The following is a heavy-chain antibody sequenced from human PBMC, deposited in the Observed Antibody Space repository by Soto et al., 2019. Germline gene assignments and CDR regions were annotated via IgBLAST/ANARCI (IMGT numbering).Heavy chain of an antibody. J-gene: IGHJ4*02. D-gene: IGHD3-22*01. CDR3: AIERGTYYECSGIDY. V-gene: IGHV3-23*01. Sequence: EVQLLESGGGLVQPGGSLRLSCAASGFTFSSYAMSWVRQAPGKGLEWVSAISGSGGSTYYADSVKGRFTISRDNAKNTLYLEMHSLRAEDTAVYYCAIERGTYYECSGIDYWCQGALVTVSS. CDR1: GFTFSSYA. CDR2: ISGSGGST.